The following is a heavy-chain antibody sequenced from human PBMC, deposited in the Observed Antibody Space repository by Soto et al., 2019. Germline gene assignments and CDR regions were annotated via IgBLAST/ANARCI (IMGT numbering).Heavy chain of an antibody. Sequence: GASVKVSCKASGYTFTGYYIHWVRQAPGQGLEWMGWINPNSGGTNYAQKFQGWVTMTRDTSISTAYMELSRLRSDDTAVYYCARGYCSGGSCYPTWKGYYYGMDVWGQGTTVTVSS. D-gene: IGHD2-15*01. CDR1: GYTFTGYY. CDR2: INPNSGGT. J-gene: IGHJ6*02. CDR3: ARGYCSGGSCYPTWKGYYYGMDV. V-gene: IGHV1-2*04.